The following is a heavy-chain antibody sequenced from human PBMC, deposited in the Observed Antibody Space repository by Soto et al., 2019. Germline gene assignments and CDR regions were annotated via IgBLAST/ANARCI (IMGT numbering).Heavy chain of an antibody. J-gene: IGHJ4*02. CDR1: GYIYSKYG. D-gene: IGHD6-25*01. CDR3: VTAGSSRTLYD. Sequence: AEVKGSCKPSGYIYSKYGGNWVRQAPGQGLEWMAWISSYNGETNYAQKVQDRVTVTTDTPTTTFYLELRSLRFDDTAAYFCVTAGSSRTLYDWGQGTPVTVSS. V-gene: IGHV1-18*01. CDR2: ISSYNGET.